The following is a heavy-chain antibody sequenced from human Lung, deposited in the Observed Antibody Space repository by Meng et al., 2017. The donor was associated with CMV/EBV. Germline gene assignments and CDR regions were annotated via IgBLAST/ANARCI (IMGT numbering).Heavy chain of an antibody. J-gene: IGHJ6*02. V-gene: IGHV3-30-3*01. CDR1: GFTFSSYA. CDR3: ARDQVVLGSGVPAAEDYYGMDV. D-gene: IGHD2-2*01. Sequence: GESLKIPCSASGFTFSSYAMHWVRQAPGKGLEWVAVISYDGSNKYYADSVKGRFTISRDNSKNTLYLQMNSLRAEDTAVYYCARDQVVLGSGVPAAEDYYGMDVWXQGTXVTVSS. CDR2: ISYDGSNK.